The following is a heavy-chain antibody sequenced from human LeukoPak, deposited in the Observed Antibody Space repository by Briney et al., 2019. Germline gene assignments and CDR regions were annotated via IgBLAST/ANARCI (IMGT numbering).Heavy chain of an antibody. CDR3: ARESGYPDL. J-gene: IGHJ5*02. V-gene: IGHV3-33*01. Sequence: GGSLRLSCAASGFTFSSYGMHWVRQAPGKGLEWVAVIWYDGNNKYYADSVKGRFTISRDNSKNTLYLQMNNLRAEDTAVYYCARESGYPDLWGQGTLVTVSS. CDR1: GFTFSSYG. CDR2: IWYDGNNK. D-gene: IGHD3-22*01.